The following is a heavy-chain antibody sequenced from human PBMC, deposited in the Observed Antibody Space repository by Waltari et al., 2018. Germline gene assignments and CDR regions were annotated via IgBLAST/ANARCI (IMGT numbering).Heavy chain of an antibody. J-gene: IGHJ4*02. V-gene: IGHV3-7*01. CDR1: GFTFSRHW. Sequence: EVQLVESGGGLVQPGGSLRLSCVASGFTFSRHWVSWLRQAPGKGLEWVANINEDESEKFYADAVKGRFTISRDNAKNSLYLQMNSLRVEDTAYYYCARDMGIYTNYAAYWGQGTLVTVSS. CDR2: INEDESEK. CDR3: ARDMGIYTNYAAY. D-gene: IGHD4-4*01.